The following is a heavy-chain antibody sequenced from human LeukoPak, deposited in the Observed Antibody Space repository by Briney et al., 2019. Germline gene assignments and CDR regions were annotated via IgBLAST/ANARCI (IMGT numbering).Heavy chain of an antibody. CDR2: IKEDGSEK. Sequence: GGSLRLSCAASGFTFSSQWMSWVRQAPGKGLEWVANIKEDGSEKSYVHSVKGRFTISRDNAKNSLYLQMNSLRAEDTAVYYCARAFSWGQGTLVTVSS. J-gene: IGHJ5*02. V-gene: IGHV3-7*01. D-gene: IGHD3-16*01. CDR3: ARAFS. CDR1: GFTFSSQW.